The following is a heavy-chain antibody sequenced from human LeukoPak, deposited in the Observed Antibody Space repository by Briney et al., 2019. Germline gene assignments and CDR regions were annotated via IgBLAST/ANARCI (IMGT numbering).Heavy chain of an antibody. D-gene: IGHD3-22*01. J-gene: IGHJ4*02. CDR1: GFTFSSYD. CDR2: IGTAGDT. Sequence: PGGSLRLSCAASGFTFSSYDMHWVRQATGKGLEWVSAIGTAGDTYYPGSVKGRFTISRDNSKNTLYLQMNSLRAEDTAVYYCAKVGQITMIVVVKHYFDYWGQGTLVTV. V-gene: IGHV3-13*01. CDR3: AKVGQITMIVVVKHYFDY.